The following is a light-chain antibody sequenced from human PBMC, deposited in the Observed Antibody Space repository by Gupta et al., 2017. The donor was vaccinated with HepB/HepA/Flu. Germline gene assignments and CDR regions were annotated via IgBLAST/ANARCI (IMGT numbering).Light chain of an antibody. CDR2: EVY. CDR1: SSDIGGYNS. CDR3: FSYAGSDNFV. J-gene: IGLJ1*01. V-gene: IGLV2-8*01. Sequence: QSALTQPPSASGSPGQSVTISCTGTSSDIGGYNSVSWYQQRPGKAPKLMVYEVYKRPSGVPDRFSGSKSGDTASLTVSGLLAEEEADYYCFSYAGSDNFVFGTGTKITVL.